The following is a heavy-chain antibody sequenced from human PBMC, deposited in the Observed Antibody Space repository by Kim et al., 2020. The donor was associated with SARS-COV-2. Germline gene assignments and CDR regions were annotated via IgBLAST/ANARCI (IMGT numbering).Heavy chain of an antibody. J-gene: IGHJ4*02. V-gene: IGHV3-7*03. CDR3: TRDHGGGNGD. CDR2: INQGVSEK. CDR1: GFTFNQNW. D-gene: IGHD2-15*01. Sequence: GGSLRLSCVGYGFTFNQNWMSWVRQAPGKGLEWLAIINQGVSEKHYVHSVEGRFTISRDNARTSLYLEMNNLRAEDTALYYCTRDHGGGNGDWGRGTLVTVSS.